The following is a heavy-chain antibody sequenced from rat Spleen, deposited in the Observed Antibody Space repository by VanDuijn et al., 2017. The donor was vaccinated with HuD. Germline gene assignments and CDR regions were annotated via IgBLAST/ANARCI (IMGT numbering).Heavy chain of an antibody. CDR1: GFTFSNYY. Sequence: EVQLVESGGGLVQPGRSLKLSCAASGFTFSNYYMAWVRQAPTKGLEWVAYISTGGDNTYYRDSVKGRFTISRDNAKSTLYLQLDSLRSEDTATYYCTTVTYWGQGTLVTVSS. J-gene: IGHJ3*01. CDR3: TTVTY. CDR2: ISTGGDNT. V-gene: IGHV5-27*01.